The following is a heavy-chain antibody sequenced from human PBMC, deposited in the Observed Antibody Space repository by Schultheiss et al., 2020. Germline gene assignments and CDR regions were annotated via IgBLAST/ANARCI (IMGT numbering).Heavy chain of an antibody. CDR2: ISGGGDNT. V-gene: IGHV3-23*01. CDR3: ARDVPPSNGDMFDY. CDR1: GFTFSNYA. Sequence: GGSLRLSCAVSGFTFSNYAMGWVRQAPGKGLEWVSTISGGGDNTHYADSVKGRFTISRDNAKNTLFLQMNSLRAEDAAIYYCARDVPPSNGDMFDYWGQGTLVTVSS. J-gene: IGHJ4*02. D-gene: IGHD2-8*01.